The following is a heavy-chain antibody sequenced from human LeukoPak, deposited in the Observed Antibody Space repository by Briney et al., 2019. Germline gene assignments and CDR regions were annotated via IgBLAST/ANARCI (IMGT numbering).Heavy chain of an antibody. V-gene: IGHV3-33*03. Sequence: GGSLRLSCAASGFTFSSYGMHWVRQAPGKGLEWVAVIWYDGSNKYYADSVKGRFTVSRDNSKNTLYLQMDSLRAEDTAVYSCAKAAGSGNQPFDSWGQGTLVTVSS. CDR2: IWYDGSNK. CDR3: AKAAGSGNQPFDS. D-gene: IGHD3-10*01. CDR1: GFTFSSYG. J-gene: IGHJ4*02.